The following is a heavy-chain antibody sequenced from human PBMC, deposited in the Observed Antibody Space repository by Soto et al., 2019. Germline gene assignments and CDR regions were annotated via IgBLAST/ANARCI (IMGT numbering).Heavy chain of an antibody. CDR2: ISGSGGST. D-gene: IGHD2-2*01. V-gene: IGHV3-23*01. Sequence: EVQLLELGGGLVQPGGSLRLSCAASGFTFSSYAMSWVRQAPGKGLEWVSAISGSGGSTYYADSVKGRFTISRDNSQNTLYLQMNSLRAEDTAVYYCAKDPYCSSTSCYDMDVWGQGTTVTVSS. J-gene: IGHJ6*02. CDR3: AKDPYCSSTSCYDMDV. CDR1: GFTFSSYA.